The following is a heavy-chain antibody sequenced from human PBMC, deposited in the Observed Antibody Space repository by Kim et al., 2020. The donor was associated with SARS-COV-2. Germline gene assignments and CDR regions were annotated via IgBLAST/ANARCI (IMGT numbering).Heavy chain of an antibody. CDR3: AIHARDFPVRVNCLDP. D-gene: IGHD3-3*01. J-gene: IGHJ5*02. V-gene: IGHV4-39*01. CDR2: IYYSGNT. CDR1: GGSISSSSYY. Sequence: SETLSLTCTVSGGSISSSSYYWGWIRQPPGKWLEWIGSIYYSGNTYYNPSLKSRVTISVDTSKNQFSLKLSSVTAAHTAGYYCAIHARDFPVRVNCLDP.